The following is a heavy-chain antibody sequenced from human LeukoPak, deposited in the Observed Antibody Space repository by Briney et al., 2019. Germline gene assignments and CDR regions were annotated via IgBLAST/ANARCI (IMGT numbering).Heavy chain of an antibody. CDR2: IFSTGST. Sequence: SETLSLTCIVSGGSINGYYWNWIRLPPGKGLEWIGYIFSTGSTKYSPALKSRVTISLDTSKNQLSLKVTSATAADTAMYYCARRPLDDCSGGNCYTYGFDIWGRGTMVTVST. CDR3: ARRPLDDCSGGNCYTYGFDI. D-gene: IGHD2-15*01. CDR1: GGSINGYY. J-gene: IGHJ3*02. V-gene: IGHV4-59*08.